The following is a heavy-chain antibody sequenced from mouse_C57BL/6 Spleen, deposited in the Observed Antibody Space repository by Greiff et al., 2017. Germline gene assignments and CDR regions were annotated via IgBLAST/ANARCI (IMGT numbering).Heavy chain of an antibody. D-gene: IGHD1-1*01. V-gene: IGHV1-69*01. CDR2: IDPSDSYT. CDR1: GHTFTSYW. CDR3: ARGYYGRNFDY. Sequence: QVQLQQPGAELVMPGASVKLSCKASGHTFTSYWMHWVKQRPGQGLEWIGEIDPSDSYTNYNQKFKGKATLTVDTSSSTAYMQLSSLTSEDSAVYYCARGYYGRNFDYWGQGTTLTVSS. J-gene: IGHJ2*01.